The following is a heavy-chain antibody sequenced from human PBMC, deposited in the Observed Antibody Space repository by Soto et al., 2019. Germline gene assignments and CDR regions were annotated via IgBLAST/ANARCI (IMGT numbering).Heavy chain of an antibody. J-gene: IGHJ4*02. V-gene: IGHV3-48*01. Sequence: PGGSLRLSCAASGFTFSSYSMNWVRQAPGKGLEWVSYISSSTIYYADSVKGRFTISRDNAKNSLYLQMNSLRAEDTAVYYCARDAPPDDYWGQGTLVTVPQ. CDR1: GFTFSSYS. CDR2: ISSSTI. CDR3: ARDAPPDDY.